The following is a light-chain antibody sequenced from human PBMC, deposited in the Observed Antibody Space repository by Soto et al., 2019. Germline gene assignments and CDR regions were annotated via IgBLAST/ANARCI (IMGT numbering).Light chain of an antibody. J-gene: IGLJ1*01. CDR2: TNN. V-gene: IGLV1-44*01. CDR1: NSNIGTNT. CDR3: AAWDDSMGVYV. Sequence: QSVLTQPPSASATPGQRVTISCSGSNSNIGTNTVNWYQQLPGTAPRLLIYTNNQRPSGVPQRFSGSNTGTSASLAIGGLQSEDGADYYCAAWDDSMGVYVFGTGTKVTVL.